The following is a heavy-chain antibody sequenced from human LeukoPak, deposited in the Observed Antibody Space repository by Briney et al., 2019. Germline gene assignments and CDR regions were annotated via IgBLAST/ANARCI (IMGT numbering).Heavy chain of an antibody. CDR2: ISSSSSYI. J-gene: IGHJ4*02. D-gene: IGHD3-22*01. Sequence: GGSLRLSCAASGFTFSSYSMNWVRQAPGKGLEWVSSISSSSSYIYYADSVKGRFTISRDNAKNSLYLQMNSLRAEDTAVYYCASVGKYYYDSSGYQTSRDFDYWGQGTLVTVSP. CDR3: ASVGKYYYDSSGYQTSRDFDY. CDR1: GFTFSSYS. V-gene: IGHV3-21*01.